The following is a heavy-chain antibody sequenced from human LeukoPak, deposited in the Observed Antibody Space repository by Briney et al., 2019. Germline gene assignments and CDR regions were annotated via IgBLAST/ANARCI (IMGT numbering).Heavy chain of an antibody. CDR3: ARRGITGTTPPDY. CDR1: GGSTSSYSYC. V-gene: IGHV4-39*01. CDR2: IYYSGST. J-gene: IGHJ4*02. Sequence: SETLSLTCTVSGGSTSSYSYCWGWIRQPPGKGLEWIGSIYYSGSTYYNPSLKSRVTISVDTSKNQFSLKLSSVTAADTAVYYCARRGITGTTPPDYWGQGTLVTVSS. D-gene: IGHD1-7*01.